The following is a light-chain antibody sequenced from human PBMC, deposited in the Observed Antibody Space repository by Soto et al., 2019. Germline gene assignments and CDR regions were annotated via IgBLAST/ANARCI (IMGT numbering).Light chain of an antibody. CDR2: AVS. CDR3: SSYTSTNTYG. V-gene: IGLV2-14*03. J-gene: IGLJ1*01. Sequence: QSALTQPASVSGSPGQSITISCTGTSSDVGGYNYVSWYQQHPGKAPKLMIYAVSNRPSGVSNRFSGSKSVNTASLTISGLQAEDDADYACSSYTSTNTYGFGTGTKVTVL. CDR1: SSDVGGYNY.